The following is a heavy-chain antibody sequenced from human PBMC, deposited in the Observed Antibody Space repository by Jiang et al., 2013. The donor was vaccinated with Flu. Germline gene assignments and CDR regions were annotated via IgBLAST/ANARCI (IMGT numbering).Heavy chain of an antibody. V-gene: IGHV1-69*01. CDR2: IIPIFGTA. Sequence: GAEVKKPGSSVKVSCKASGGTFSSYAISWVRQAPGQGLEWMGGIIPIFGTANYAQKFQGRVTITADESTSTAYMELSSLRSEDTAVYYCATSTYYYDSSGYSRGDAFDIWGQGTMVTVSS. D-gene: IGHD3-22*01. CDR1: GGTFSSYA. CDR3: ATSTYYYDSSGYSRGDAFDI. J-gene: IGHJ3*02.